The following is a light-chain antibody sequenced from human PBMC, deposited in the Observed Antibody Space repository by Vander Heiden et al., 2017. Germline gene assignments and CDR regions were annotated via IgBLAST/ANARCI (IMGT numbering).Light chain of an antibody. V-gene: IGKV1-39*01. CDR1: QTIADY. CDR3: QQSYSSPLT. J-gene: IGKJ4*01. CDR2: AAS. Sequence: DIQMTQPPPSLSASLGDRVTITCRASQTIADYLNWYQQKLEKAPKLLIFAASTLASGVPSRFSGSGSGTEFTLTISSLQPEDFAVYYCQQSYSSPLTFGGGTKVDIK.